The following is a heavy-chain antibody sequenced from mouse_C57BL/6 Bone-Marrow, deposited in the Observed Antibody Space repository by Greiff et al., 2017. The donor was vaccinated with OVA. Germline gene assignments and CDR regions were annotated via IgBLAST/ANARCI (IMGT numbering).Heavy chain of an antibody. V-gene: IGHV14-4*01. D-gene: IGHD2-5*01. CDR2: IDPENGDT. J-gene: IGHJ2*01. Sequence: VQLQQPGAELVRPGASVKLSCTASGYNIKDDYMHWVKQRPEQGLEWIGWIDPENGDTEYATKFQGKATITVDTSSNTAYMQLSSLTSEDTAVYYCASFVYSNYSIGYWGQGTTLTVSS. CDR1: GYNIKDDY. CDR3: ASFVYSNYSIGY.